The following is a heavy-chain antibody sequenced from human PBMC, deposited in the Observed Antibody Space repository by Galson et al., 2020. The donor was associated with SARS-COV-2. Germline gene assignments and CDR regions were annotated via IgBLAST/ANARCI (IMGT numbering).Heavy chain of an antibody. V-gene: IGHV4-39*07. Sequence: SETLSLTCTVSGDSIGSSFYYWGWIRQPPGKGLDWIATINYSGRTSYNPSLKSRVTISLDTSKNQFSLEMTSLTAADTAVYYCASEGRAYDFDSWGPGTLVTVSS. CDR3: ASEGRAYDFDS. CDR1: GDSIGSSFYY. J-gene: IGHJ4*02. CDR2: INYSGRT.